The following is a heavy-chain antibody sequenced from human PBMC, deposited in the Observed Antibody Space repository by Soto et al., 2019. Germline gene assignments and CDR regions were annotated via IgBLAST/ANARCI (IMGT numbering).Heavy chain of an antibody. V-gene: IGHV2-5*01. CDR1: GFSLTNSGVG. CDR3: ARSLGIAARLAFDI. Sequence: QITLKESGPTLVKPTQTLTLTCTFSGFSLTNSGVGVGWFRQPQGKALEWLALVYGSDDKRYRPSLKNRLTPAKDTSKNRVVLIMTDMDPVDTGTYFFARSLGIAARLAFDIWGQGTRVTASS. CDR2: VYGSDDK. D-gene: IGHD6-6*01. J-gene: IGHJ3*02.